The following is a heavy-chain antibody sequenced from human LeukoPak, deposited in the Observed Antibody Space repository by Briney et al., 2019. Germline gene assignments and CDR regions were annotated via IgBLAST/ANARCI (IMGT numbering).Heavy chain of an antibody. V-gene: IGHV3-30-3*01. D-gene: IGHD2-15*01. J-gene: IGHJ4*02. CDR3: ASTDGGSDYYFDY. CDR2: ISYDGSNK. CDR1: GFTFSSYA. Sequence: GGSLRLSCAASGFTFSSYAMHWVRQAPGKGLEWVAVISYDGSNKYYADSVKGRFTISRDNSKNTLYLQMNSLRAEDTAVHYCASTDGGSDYYFDYWGQGTLVTVSS.